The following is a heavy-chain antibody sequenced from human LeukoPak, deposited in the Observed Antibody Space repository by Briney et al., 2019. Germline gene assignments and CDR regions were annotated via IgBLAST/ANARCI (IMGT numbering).Heavy chain of an antibody. J-gene: IGHJ4*02. CDR1: GGSISSYY. D-gene: IGHD7-27*01. V-gene: IGHV4-59*01. CDR2: IYYSGST. CDR3: ARATVDPLFFDY. Sequence: SETLSLTCTVSGGSISSYYWSWIRQPPGKGLEWIGYIYYSGSTNYNPSLTSRVTISVDTSKNQFSLKLSSVTAADTAVYYCARATVDPLFFDYWGQGTLVTVSS.